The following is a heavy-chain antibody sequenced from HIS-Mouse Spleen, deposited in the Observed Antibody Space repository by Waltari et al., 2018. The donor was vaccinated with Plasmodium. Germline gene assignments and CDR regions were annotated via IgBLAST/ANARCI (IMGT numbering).Heavy chain of an antibody. D-gene: IGHD7-27*01. J-gene: IGHJ4*02. Sequence: EVQLVETGGGLIQPGGSLRLSCAASGFTGSSNYMSWVRQAPGKGLEWVSVIYSGGSTYYADSVKGRFTISRDNSKNTLYLQMNSLRAEDTAVYYCARAAIAWGSPYYFDYWGQGTLVTVSS. CDR2: IYSGGST. CDR1: GFTGSSNY. V-gene: IGHV3-53*02. CDR3: ARAAIAWGSPYYFDY.